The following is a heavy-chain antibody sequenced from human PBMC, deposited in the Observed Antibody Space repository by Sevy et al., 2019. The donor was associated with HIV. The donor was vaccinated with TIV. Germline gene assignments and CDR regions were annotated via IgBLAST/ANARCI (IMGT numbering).Heavy chain of an antibody. CDR3: ARACAAAGGKSGPIDAFDI. CDR2: IGTLKDT. D-gene: IGHD6-13*01. J-gene: IGHJ3*02. V-gene: IGHV3-13*01. Sequence: GGSLRLSCVASGFTFSTYDMHWVRQVKGKGLEWVSGIGTLKDTYYPDSVKGRFIISREDAKNPLYLQMNSLRAGDMAVYYCARACAAAGGKSGPIDAFDIWGQGTLVTVSS. CDR1: GFTFSTYD.